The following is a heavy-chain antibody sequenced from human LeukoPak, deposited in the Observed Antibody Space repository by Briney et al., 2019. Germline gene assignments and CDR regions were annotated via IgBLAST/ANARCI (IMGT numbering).Heavy chain of an antibody. J-gene: IGHJ4*02. CDR1: GYTFTGYY. D-gene: IGHD6-6*01. CDR2: INPNSGGT. Sequence: GASVKVPCKASGYTFTGYYIHWVRQAPGQGLEWMGWINPNSGGTNYAQKFQGRVTMTRDTSISTAYMELSRLRSDDTAVYYCARAGMQLVNLLNYWGQGTLVTVSS. V-gene: IGHV1-2*02. CDR3: ARAGMQLVNLLNY.